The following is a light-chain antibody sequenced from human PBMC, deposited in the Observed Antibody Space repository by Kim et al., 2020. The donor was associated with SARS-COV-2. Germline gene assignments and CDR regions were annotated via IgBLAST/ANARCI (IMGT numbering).Light chain of an antibody. CDR1: QSVSSTN. CDR2: ATS. V-gene: IGKV3-20*01. Sequence: LLRRGRFHLPCRATQSVSSTNLAWYHQRPGQAPRLLIYATSTRAKGIPDRFSGSGSGTDFTLTISRLEPEDFAVYYCQQYDNSLYTFGQGTKLEI. J-gene: IGKJ2*01. CDR3: QQYDNSLYT.